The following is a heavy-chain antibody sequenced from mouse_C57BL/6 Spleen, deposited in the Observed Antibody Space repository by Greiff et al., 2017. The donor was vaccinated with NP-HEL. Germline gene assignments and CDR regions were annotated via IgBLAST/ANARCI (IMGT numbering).Heavy chain of an antibody. Sequence: EVKLVESGGGLVKPGGSLKLSCAASGFTFSDFGMHWVRQAPEKGLEWVAYINSVSSTIYYADTVKGRFTISRDNAKNTLFLQMTSLRSEDTAMYYCARNRYYFGSYYFDYWGQGTTLTVSS. J-gene: IGHJ2*01. V-gene: IGHV5-17*01. CDR2: INSVSSTI. CDR1: GFTFSDFG. CDR3: ARNRYYFGSYYFDY. D-gene: IGHD1-1*01.